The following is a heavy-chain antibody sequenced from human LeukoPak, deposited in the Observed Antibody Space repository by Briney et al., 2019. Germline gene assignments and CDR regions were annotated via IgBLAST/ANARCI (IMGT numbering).Heavy chain of an antibody. D-gene: IGHD2-2*01. J-gene: IGHJ4*02. CDR1: GFTVSSNY. V-gene: IGHV3-53*01. CDR3: ARDLPDCSSTSCYDY. Sequence: GGSLRLSCAASGFTVSSNYMSWVRRAPGKGLEWVSVIYSGGSTYYADSVKGRFTISRDNSKNTLYLQMNSLRAEDTAVYYCARDLPDCSSTSCYDYWGQGTLVTVSS. CDR2: IYSGGST.